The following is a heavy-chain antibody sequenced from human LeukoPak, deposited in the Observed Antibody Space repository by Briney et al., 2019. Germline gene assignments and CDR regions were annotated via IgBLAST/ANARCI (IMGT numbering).Heavy chain of an antibody. D-gene: IGHD4-11*01. V-gene: IGHV3-74*01. J-gene: IGHJ4*02. CDR3: ARGGNYYYYLDL. CDR2: INTDGDRT. CDR1: GFTFSYYA. Sequence: PGGSLRLSCAASGFTFSYYAMSWVRQAPGEGLVWVSRINTDGDRTTYADSVKGRLTISRDNTKNTLYLQMNRLRADDTGVYYCARGGNYYYYLDLWGQGTLVTGSS.